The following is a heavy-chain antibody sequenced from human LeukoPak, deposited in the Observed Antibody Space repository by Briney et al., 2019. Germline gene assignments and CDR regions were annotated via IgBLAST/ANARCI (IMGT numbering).Heavy chain of an antibody. CDR1: GFTFSSYW. D-gene: IGHD1-14*01. Sequence: GGSLRLSCAASGFTFSSYWMHWVRQAPGKGLVWVSRINTDGSSTSYADSVKGRFTISRDNAKNTLYLQMNSLSPDDTAVYYCARGVEPLAANTLAYWGQGTLVTVSS. CDR3: ARGVEPLAANTLAY. J-gene: IGHJ4*02. CDR2: INTDGSST. V-gene: IGHV3-74*01.